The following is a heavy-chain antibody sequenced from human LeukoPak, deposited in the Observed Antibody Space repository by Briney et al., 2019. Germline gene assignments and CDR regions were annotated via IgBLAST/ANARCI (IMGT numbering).Heavy chain of an antibody. J-gene: IGHJ6*03. V-gene: IGHV4-34*01. Sequence: SETLSLTCAVYGGSFSGYYWSWIRQPPGKGLEWIGEINHSGSTNYNPSLKSRVTISVDRSKNQFSLKLSSVTAANTAVYYCARLAVAGTYNYYYYMDVWGKGTTVTISS. CDR3: ARLAVAGTYNYYYYMDV. CDR1: GGSFSGYY. D-gene: IGHD6-19*01. CDR2: INHSGST.